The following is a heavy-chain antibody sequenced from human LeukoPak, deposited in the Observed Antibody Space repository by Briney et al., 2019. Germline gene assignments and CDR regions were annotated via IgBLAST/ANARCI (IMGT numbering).Heavy chain of an antibody. CDR1: GFTLSSYE. J-gene: IGHJ4*02. D-gene: IGHD2-21*02. CDR2: MNADGSRT. Sequence: GGSLRLSCAASGFTLSSYEMHCVRQAPGEGRVWVSRMNADGSRTGYADSVKGRFTFSRDNARNTMYLQMNSLRAEDTDVYYCARELPREVTLDYWGQGTLVTVSS. V-gene: IGHV3-74*01. CDR3: ARELPREVTLDY.